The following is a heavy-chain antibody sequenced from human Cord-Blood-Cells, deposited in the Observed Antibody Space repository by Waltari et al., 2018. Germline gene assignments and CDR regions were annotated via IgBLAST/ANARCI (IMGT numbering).Heavy chain of an antibody. CDR2: INHSGST. Sequence: QVQLQQWGAGLLKPSETLSLTCAVYGGSFSGYYWSWIRQPPGKGLEWIGEINHSGSTNYNPSLKSRVTISVDTSKNQFSLKLISVTAADTAVYYCARGRPTRIAAAGPFDYWGQGTLVTVSS. CDR1: GGSFSGYY. CDR3: ARGRPTRIAAAGPFDY. J-gene: IGHJ4*02. V-gene: IGHV4-34*01. D-gene: IGHD6-13*01.